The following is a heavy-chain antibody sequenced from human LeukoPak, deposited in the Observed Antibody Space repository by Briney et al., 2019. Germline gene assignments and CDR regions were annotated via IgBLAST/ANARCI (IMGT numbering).Heavy chain of an antibody. CDR3: ARGVTMVRGVIGFDY. CDR1: GGSFSGYY. CDR2: INHSGST. V-gene: IGHV4-34*01. J-gene: IGHJ4*02. Sequence: PSETLSLTCAVYGGSFSGYYWSWIRQPPGKGLELIGEINHSGSTNYNPSLKSRVTISVDTSKNQFSLKLSSVTAADTAVYYCARGVTMVRGVIGFDYWGQGTLVTVSS. D-gene: IGHD3-10*01.